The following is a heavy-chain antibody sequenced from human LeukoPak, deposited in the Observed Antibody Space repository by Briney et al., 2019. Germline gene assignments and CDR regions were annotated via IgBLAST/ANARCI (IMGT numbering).Heavy chain of an antibody. V-gene: IGHV1-8*03. D-gene: IGHD3-10*01. CDR3: AGVLLWFGELATDYSYYYMDV. CDR2: MNPNSGNT. J-gene: IGHJ6*03. CDR1: GYTFTSYD. Sequence: GASVKVSCKASGYTFTSYDINWVRQATGQGLEWMGWMNPNSGNTGYAQKFQGRVTFAADESTSTAYMELSSLRSEDTAVYYCAGVLLWFGELATDYSYYYMDVWGKGTTVTISS.